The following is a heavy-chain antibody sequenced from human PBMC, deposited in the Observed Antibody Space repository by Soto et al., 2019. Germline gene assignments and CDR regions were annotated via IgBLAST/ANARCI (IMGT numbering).Heavy chain of an antibody. CDR3: ARAGYSSSWYLAY. J-gene: IGHJ4*02. D-gene: IGHD6-13*01. V-gene: IGHV4-34*01. CDR2: INHSGST. CDR1: GGSFSGYY. Sequence: PSETLSLTCAVYGGSFSGYYWSWIRQPPGKGLEWIGEINHSGSTNYNPSLKSRVTISVDTSKNQFSLKLSSVTAADTAVYYCARAGYSSSWYLAYWGRGTLVTVSS.